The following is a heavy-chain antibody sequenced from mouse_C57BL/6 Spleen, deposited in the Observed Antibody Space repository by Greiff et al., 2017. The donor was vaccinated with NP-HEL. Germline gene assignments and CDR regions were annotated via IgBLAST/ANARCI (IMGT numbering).Heavy chain of an antibody. CDR1: GYTFTSYW. D-gene: IGHD1-1*01. CDR3: ARSISPITTVVDVYAMDY. V-gene: IGHV1-53*01. Sequence: QVQLKQSGTELVKPGASVKLSCKASGYTFTSYWMHWVKQRPGQGLEWIGNINPSNGGTNYNEKFKSKATLTVDKSSSTAYMQLSSLTSEDSAVYYCARSISPITTVVDVYAMDYWGQGTSVTVSS. J-gene: IGHJ4*01. CDR2: INPSNGGT.